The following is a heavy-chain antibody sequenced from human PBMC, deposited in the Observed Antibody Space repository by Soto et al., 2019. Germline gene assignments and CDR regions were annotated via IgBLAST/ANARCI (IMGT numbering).Heavy chain of an antibody. Sequence: GGSLRLSCEAYGFTFSSYGMRWVRQAPGKGLEWVAVISDDGSNKYYADSVKERFTIARDNSKNTLYLQMNSLRAEDTAVYYCAKDRQIRYFDWLLDYFDYWGQGTLVTAPQ. CDR1: GFTFSSYG. CDR2: ISDDGSNK. V-gene: IGHV3-30*18. J-gene: IGHJ4*02. D-gene: IGHD3-9*01. CDR3: AKDRQIRYFDWLLDYFDY.